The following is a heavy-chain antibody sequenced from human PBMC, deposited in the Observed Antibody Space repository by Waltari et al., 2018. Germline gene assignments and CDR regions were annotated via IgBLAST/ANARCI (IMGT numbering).Heavy chain of an antibody. CDR3: ARDRGRGLYLDS. V-gene: IGHV4-4*02. CDR2: VHRSGRT. D-gene: IGHD2-15*01. J-gene: IGHJ4*02. CDR1: GDSMGSRDF. Sequence: QLQLQQSGPGLVKPSESLSLTCAVSGDSMGSRDFWSWVRHSPGKGLEWIGQVHRSGRTNSNPSLASRVTMSIDTSNNQFSLKVTSATAADTAIYYCARDRGRGLYLDSWGQGILVTVSP.